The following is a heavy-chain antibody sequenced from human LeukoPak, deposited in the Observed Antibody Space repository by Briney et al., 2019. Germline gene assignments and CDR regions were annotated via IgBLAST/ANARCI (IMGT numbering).Heavy chain of an antibody. J-gene: IGHJ3*02. CDR2: IYYSGST. V-gene: IGHV4-39*07. CDR3: LRDSSAHAFDI. Sequence: PSETLSLTRTVSGGSISSSSYYWGWIRQPPGKGLEWIGSIYYSGSTYYNPSLKSRVTISVDTSKNQFSLKLSSVTAAGTAVYYCLRDSSAHAFDIWGQGTMVTVSS. D-gene: IGHD3-22*01. CDR1: GGSISSSSYY.